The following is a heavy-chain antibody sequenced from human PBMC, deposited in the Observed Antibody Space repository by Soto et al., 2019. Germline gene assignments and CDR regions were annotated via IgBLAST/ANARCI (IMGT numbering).Heavy chain of an antibody. Sequence: PGESLKISCAASGFTFSSYAMSWVRQAPGKGLEWVSAISGSGGSTYYADSVKGRFTISRDNSKNTLYLQMNSLRAEDTAVYYCAKDRVGYSSSWSDYWGQGTLVTVSS. CDR3: AKDRVGYSSSWSDY. D-gene: IGHD6-13*01. J-gene: IGHJ4*02. V-gene: IGHV3-23*01. CDR1: GFTFSSYA. CDR2: ISGSGGST.